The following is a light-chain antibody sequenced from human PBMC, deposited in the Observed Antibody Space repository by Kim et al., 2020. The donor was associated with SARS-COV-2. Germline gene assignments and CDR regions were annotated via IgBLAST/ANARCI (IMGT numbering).Light chain of an antibody. V-gene: IGKV3-20*01. CDR1: QSITSNY. CDR3: LQYVSSLWT. J-gene: IGKJ1*01. CDR2: GAS. Sequence: IVLTQSPGTLSLSPGERATLSCRASQSITSNYLTWYQHKPGQAPRLLIYGASSRATGISDRFSGSGSGTDFTLTISRLEPEDSAVYYCLQYVSSLWTFGPGTKVDIK.